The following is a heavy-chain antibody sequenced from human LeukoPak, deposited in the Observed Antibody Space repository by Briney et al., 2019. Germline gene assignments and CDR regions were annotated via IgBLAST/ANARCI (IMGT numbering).Heavy chain of an antibody. V-gene: IGHV3-30*02. CDR3: AKGAGLEPAQKWAGYYYYMDV. Sequence: GGSLRLSCAASGFTFSSYGMHWVRQAPDNGLEWVAFIRYDGGNKYYADSVKGRFTISRDNSRNTLYLQMNSLRPEDTAEYYCAKGAGLEPAQKWAGYYYYMDVWGKGTMVTISS. D-gene: IGHD1-26*01. J-gene: IGHJ6*03. CDR2: IRYDGGNK. CDR1: GFTFSSYG.